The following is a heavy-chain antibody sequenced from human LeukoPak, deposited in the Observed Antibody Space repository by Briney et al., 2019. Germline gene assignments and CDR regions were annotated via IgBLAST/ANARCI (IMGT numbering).Heavy chain of an antibody. CDR3: ARIWSSGSYFGFDY. V-gene: IGHV4-59*01. CDR2: IYYSGST. D-gene: IGHD1-26*01. J-gene: IGHJ4*02. Sequence: SETLSLTCTVSGGSISSYYWSWIRQPPGKGLEWIGYIYYSGSTNYNPSLKSRVTISVDTSKNQFSLKLSSVTAADTAVYYCARIWSSGSYFGFDYWGQGTLVTVSS. CDR1: GGSISSYY.